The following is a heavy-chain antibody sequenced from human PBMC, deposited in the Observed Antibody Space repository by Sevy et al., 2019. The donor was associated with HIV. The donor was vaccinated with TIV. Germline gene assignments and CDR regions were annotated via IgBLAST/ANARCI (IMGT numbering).Heavy chain of an antibody. CDR2: IYQSGST. CDR3: ARHCHGSGTYYVPFDY. Sequence: SETLSLTCAISGYSITSGYYRGWIRQPPGKGLEWIGSIYQSGSTHYNPSLKSRVTMSVDTSKNQFSLKLSSVTAADTAVYYCARHCHGSGTYYVPFDYWGQGTLVTVSS. J-gene: IGHJ4*02. V-gene: IGHV4-38-2*01. D-gene: IGHD3-10*01. CDR1: GYSITSGYY.